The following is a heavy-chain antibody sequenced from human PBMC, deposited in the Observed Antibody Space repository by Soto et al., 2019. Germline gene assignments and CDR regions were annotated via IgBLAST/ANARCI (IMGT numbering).Heavy chain of an antibody. Sequence: SETLSLTCTVSGGSISGYYWGWLRQPPGKGLEWIGYIYNIGSTNYNPSLRSRVTMSIDTSQEQFSLKLSSVTAADTAVYYCARSVTPWGQGTLVTVSS. D-gene: IGHD3-10*01. CDR3: ARSVTP. V-gene: IGHV4-59*12. CDR2: IYNIGST. CDR1: GGSISGYY. J-gene: IGHJ5*02.